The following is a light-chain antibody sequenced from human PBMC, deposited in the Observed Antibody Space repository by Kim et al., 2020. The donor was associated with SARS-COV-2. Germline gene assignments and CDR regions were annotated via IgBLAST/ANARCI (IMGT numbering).Light chain of an antibody. CDR1: QGIRND. CDR2: GAS. V-gene: IGKV1-17*01. CDR3: LQHNSFPLT. J-gene: IGKJ4*01. Sequence: APVGDQVTITCRDSQGIRNDLGWYQQQPGKAPKRLIYGASTLESGVPSRFSGSGSETEFTLTLSSLQPEDFATYYCLQHNSFPLTFGGGTKVDI.